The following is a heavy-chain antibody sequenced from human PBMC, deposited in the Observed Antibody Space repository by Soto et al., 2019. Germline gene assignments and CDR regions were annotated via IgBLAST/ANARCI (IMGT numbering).Heavy chain of an antibody. Sequence: EVQVLESGGGSVKPGGSLRLSCAASGFTFSNFAMSWVRHAPGKGLEWVSEITGSTGTTYYADSVRGRFIISRDNSQNTLHLQMNSLRPEDTAVYYCAKDTSSSPYYMDVWGKGTTVTVSS. CDR3: AKDTSSSPYYMDV. CDR1: GFTFSNFA. V-gene: IGHV3-23*01. CDR2: ITGSTGTT. D-gene: IGHD2-2*01. J-gene: IGHJ6*03.